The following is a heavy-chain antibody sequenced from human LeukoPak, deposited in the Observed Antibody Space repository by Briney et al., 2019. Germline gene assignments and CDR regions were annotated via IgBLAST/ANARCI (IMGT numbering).Heavy chain of an antibody. V-gene: IGHV3-73*01. D-gene: IGHD5-18*01. Sequence: GGSLRLSCAASGFTFSGSAMHWVSQASGKGLEWVGRIRSKANSYATAYAASVKGRFTISRDDSKNTAYLQMNSLKTEDTAVYYCTPTHNTAMFQFDYWGQGTLVTVSS. J-gene: IGHJ4*02. CDR2: IRSKANSYAT. CDR3: TPTHNTAMFQFDY. CDR1: GFTFSGSA.